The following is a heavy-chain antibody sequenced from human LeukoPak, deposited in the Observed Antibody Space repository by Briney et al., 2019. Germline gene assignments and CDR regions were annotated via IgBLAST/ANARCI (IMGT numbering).Heavy chain of an antibody. CDR1: GYSFRNYG. V-gene: IGHV1-69*04. Sequence: SVKVSCKASGYSFRNYGISWVRQAPGQGLEWMGRIIPILGIANYAQKFQGRVTITADKSTSTAYMELSSLRSEDTAVYYCARAHLVIAAAGTVYYYYGMDVWGQGTTVTVSS. CDR2: IIPILGIA. CDR3: ARAHLVIAAAGTVYYYYGMDV. J-gene: IGHJ6*02. D-gene: IGHD6-13*01.